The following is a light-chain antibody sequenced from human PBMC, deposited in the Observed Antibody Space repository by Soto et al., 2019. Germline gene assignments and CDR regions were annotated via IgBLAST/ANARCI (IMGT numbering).Light chain of an antibody. V-gene: IGKV1-39*02. CDR2: AAS. CDR3: QRYGSSPLIT. J-gene: IGKJ5*01. Sequence: DIQMTQSQSSLCASVGDRVTLTCLASQSISSHLNWYQQKPGKAPKLLIYAASSLQSGVPSRFSGSGSGTDFTLTISRLEPEDFAVYFCQRYGSSPLITFGQGTRLEIK. CDR1: QSISSH.